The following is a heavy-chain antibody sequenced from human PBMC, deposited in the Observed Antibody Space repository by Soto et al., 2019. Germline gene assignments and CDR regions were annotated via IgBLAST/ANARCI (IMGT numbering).Heavy chain of an antibody. CDR1: GYTFTNFG. V-gene: IGHV1-18*01. CDR2: ISAYNGNT. Sequence: ASVKVSCKASGYTFTNFGISCVRQAPGQGLEWMGWISAYNGNTNYAASVKGRFTISRDNAMNSLYLQMNSLRVEDTAIYYCARVAMAAGGPGSWGQGALVTVSS. D-gene: IGHD6-13*01. J-gene: IGHJ5*02. CDR3: ARVAMAAGGPGS.